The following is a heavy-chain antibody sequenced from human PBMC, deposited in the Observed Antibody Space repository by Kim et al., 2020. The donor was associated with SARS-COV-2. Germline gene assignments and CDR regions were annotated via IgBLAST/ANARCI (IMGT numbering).Heavy chain of an antibody. CDR2: IGGDEKA. J-gene: IGHJ4*02. Sequence: GGSLRLSCAASGFTFTPNAMNWVRQAPGKGLEWVSGIGGDEKAYHADSVRGRFTISRDNSKNTLFLQMNSLRADDTAIYYCAKDIWDLSGNDYWGQGTLVTVSS. D-gene: IGHD1-26*01. CDR3: AKDIWDLSGNDY. CDR1: GFTFTPNA. V-gene: IGHV3-23*01.